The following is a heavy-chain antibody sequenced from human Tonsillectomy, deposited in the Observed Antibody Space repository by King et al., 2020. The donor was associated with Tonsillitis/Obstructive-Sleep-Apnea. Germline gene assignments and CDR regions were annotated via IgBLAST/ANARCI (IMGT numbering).Heavy chain of an antibody. CDR1: GGSISSSYYY. CDR2: IYYSGST. V-gene: IGHV4-39*01. D-gene: IGHD6-19*01. J-gene: IGHJ6*03. CDR3: ARQLSIAVAAYMDV. Sequence: QLQESGPGLVKPSETLSLTCTVSGGSISSSYYYWGWIRQPPGKGLEWIGSIYYSGSTYYNPSLESRVTISVDTSKNQFSLKLSSVIAADTAVYYCARQLSIAVAAYMDVWGKGTTVTVSS.